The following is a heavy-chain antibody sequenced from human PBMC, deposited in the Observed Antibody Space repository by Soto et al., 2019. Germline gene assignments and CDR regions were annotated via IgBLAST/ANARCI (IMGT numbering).Heavy chain of an antibody. CDR1: GYTFTSYD. V-gene: IGHV1-69*01. CDR2: IIPIFGTA. J-gene: IGHJ6*02. CDR3: ARDLGSGSTPYGMDV. Sequence: QVQLVQSGAEVKKPGASVKVSCKASGYTFTSYDINWVRQATGQGLEWMGGIIPIFGTANYAQKFQGRVTITADESTSTAYMELSSLRSEDTAVYYCARDLGSGSTPYGMDVWGQGTTVTVSS. D-gene: IGHD3-10*01.